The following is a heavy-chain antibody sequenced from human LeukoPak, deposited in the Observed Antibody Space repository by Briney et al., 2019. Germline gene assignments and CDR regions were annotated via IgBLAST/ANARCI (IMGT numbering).Heavy chain of an antibody. CDR2: INPNSSGT. Sequence: ASVQGSCKASGYTFTGYYMHWVRQAPGQGHEWMGWINPNSSGTNYAQKFQGRVTMTRDTSISTAYMELSRRRSDDTAVYYCARVGTPMVRGVELDYWGQGTLVTVSS. CDR3: ARVGTPMVRGVELDY. V-gene: IGHV1-2*02. CDR1: GYTFTGYY. J-gene: IGHJ4*02. D-gene: IGHD3-10*01.